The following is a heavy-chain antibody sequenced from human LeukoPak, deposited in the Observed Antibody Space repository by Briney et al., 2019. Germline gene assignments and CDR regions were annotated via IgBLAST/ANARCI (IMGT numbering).Heavy chain of an antibody. V-gene: IGHV4-59*01. D-gene: IGHD3-10*01. CDR1: GGSISSYY. J-gene: IGHJ4*02. CDR2: IYYSGST. CDR3: ARGPLQLWFGGYFDY. Sequence: SETLSLTCTVSGGSISSYYWSWIRQPPGKGLEWIGYIYYSGSTNYNPSIKSRVTISVDTSKNQFSLKLSSVTAADTAVYYCARGPLQLWFGGYFDYWGQGTLVTVSS.